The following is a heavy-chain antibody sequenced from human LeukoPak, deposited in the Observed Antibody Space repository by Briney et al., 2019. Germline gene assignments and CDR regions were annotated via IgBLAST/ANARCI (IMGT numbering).Heavy chain of an antibody. CDR2: INPNSGGT. J-gene: IGHJ4*02. D-gene: IGHD3-10*01. CDR3: ARDSGEVPDY. CDR1: GYTFTGYY. V-gene: IGHV1-2*02. Sequence: ASVKVSCKASGYTFTGYYMHWVRQAPGQGLEWMGWINPNSGGTNYAQKFQGRVTMTKDTSISTAYMELDRLRFDDTAVYYCARDSGEVPDYWGQGTLVTVSP.